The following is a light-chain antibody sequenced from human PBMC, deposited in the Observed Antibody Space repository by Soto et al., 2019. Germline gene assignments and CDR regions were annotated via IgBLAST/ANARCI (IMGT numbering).Light chain of an antibody. CDR3: QQYNKWPPYT. CDR1: QSVSTN. V-gene: IGKV3-15*01. Sequence: EIVMTQSPATLSVSPGEGATLSCRASQSVSTNLAWYQQKPGQAPRLLIYGASTRATGVPVRFSGSGSGTEFTLTISSLQSEDFAVYYCQQYNKWPPYTFGQGTKVEIK. CDR2: GAS. J-gene: IGKJ2*01.